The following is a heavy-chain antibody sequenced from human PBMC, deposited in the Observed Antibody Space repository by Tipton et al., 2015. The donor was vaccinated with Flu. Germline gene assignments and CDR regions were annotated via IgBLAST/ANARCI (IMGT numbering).Heavy chain of an antibody. CDR1: GGSISSYY. D-gene: IGHD3-9*01. Sequence: LRLSCTVSGGSISSYYWSWIRQPPGKGLEWIGYIYYSGSTNYNPSLKSRLTISVDTSKNQFSLKLSSVTAADTAVYYCARGINDLTGPRFDYWGQGTLVTVSS. CDR2: IYYSGST. J-gene: IGHJ4*02. V-gene: IGHV4-59*01. CDR3: ARGINDLTGPRFDY.